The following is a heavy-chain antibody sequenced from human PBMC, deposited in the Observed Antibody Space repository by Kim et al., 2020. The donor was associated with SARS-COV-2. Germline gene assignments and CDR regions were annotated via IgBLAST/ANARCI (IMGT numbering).Heavy chain of an antibody. J-gene: IGHJ2*01. D-gene: IGHD5-12*01. CDR3: ARGGRWLQFWYFDL. Sequence: GGSLRLSCAASGFTFSSYAMSWVRQAPGKGLEWVSAISGSGGSTYYADSVKGRFTISRDNSKNTLYLQMNSLRAEDTAVYYCARGGRWLQFWYFDLWGRGTLVTVSS. CDR1: GFTFSSYA. V-gene: IGHV3-23*01. CDR2: ISGSGGST.